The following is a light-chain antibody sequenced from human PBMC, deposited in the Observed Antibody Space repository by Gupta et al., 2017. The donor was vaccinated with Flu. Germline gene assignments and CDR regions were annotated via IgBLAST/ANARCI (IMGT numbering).Light chain of an antibody. CDR3: QQLNSFAPRT. J-gene: IGKJ1*01. V-gene: IGKV1-9*01. CDR1: QGISSY. Sequence: DRVTITCRASQGISSYLAWYQQKPGKAPKLLIYAASTLQSGVPSRFSGSGSGTEFTLTISSLQPEDFATYYCQQLNSFAPRTFGQGTKVEIK. CDR2: AAS.